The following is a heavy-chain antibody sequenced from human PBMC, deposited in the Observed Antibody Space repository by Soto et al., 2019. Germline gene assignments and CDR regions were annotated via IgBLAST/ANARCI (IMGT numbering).Heavy chain of an antibody. CDR2: IFHGGNT. CDR3: AKARWYDGFDV. D-gene: IGHD2-15*01. CDR1: GVCISSGNY. Sequence: PSGSLALTCAACGVCISSGNYGGWIRKPPGKGLEWIGSIFHGGNTYYNPSLKSRVTISVDMSKNKFSLKLNSVTAADTAVYYCAKARWYDGFDVWGQATVVTVSS. V-gene: IGHV4-38-2*01. J-gene: IGHJ3*01.